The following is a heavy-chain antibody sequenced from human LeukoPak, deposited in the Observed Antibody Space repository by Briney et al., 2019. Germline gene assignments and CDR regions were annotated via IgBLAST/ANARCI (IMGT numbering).Heavy chain of an antibody. Sequence: ASVKVSCKASGYTFTGYYMHWVRQAPGQGLEWMGWINPNSGGTSYAQNLQGRVTVTTETSTSTAHMELRSLRSDDTAVYYCARQLRWNQYYFDYWGQGTLVTVSS. CDR3: ARQLRWNQYYFDY. D-gene: IGHD4-23*01. J-gene: IGHJ4*02. CDR1: GYTFTGYY. V-gene: IGHV1-2*02. CDR2: INPNSGGT.